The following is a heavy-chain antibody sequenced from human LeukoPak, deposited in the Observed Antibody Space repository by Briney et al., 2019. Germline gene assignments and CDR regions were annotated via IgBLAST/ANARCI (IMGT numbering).Heavy chain of an antibody. V-gene: IGHV4-34*01. CDR2: INHSGST. CDR3: AREATDYDFWSGYPKTNWFDP. Sequence: SETLSLTCAVYGGSFSGYYWSWIRQPPGKGLEWIGEINHSGSTNYNPSLKSRVTISVDTSKNQFSLKLSPVTAADTAVYYCAREATDYDFWSGYPKTNWFDPWGQGTLVTVSS. J-gene: IGHJ5*02. D-gene: IGHD3-3*01. CDR1: GGSFSGYY.